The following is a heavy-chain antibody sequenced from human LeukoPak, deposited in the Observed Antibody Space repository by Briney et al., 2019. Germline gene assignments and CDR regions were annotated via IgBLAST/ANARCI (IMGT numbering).Heavy chain of an antibody. V-gene: IGHV1-18*01. J-gene: IGHJ3*02. CDR2: ISADNGNT. CDR1: GYTFTSSG. Sequence: ASVKVSCKASGYTFTSSGISWVRQAPGQGLEWMGWISADNGNTNYAQKLQGRVTMTTDTSTSTAYMELRSLRSDDTAVYYCARDGSYFDSSGYPRLFDAFDIWGQGTMVTVSS. CDR3: ARDGSYFDSSGYPRLFDAFDI. D-gene: IGHD3-22*01.